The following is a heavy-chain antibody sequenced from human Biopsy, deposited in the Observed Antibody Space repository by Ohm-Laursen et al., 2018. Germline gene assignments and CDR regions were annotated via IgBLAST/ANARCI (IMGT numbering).Heavy chain of an antibody. CDR2: IYPGGST. CDR1: GGDINNYY. Sequence: SETLSFTCHVSGGDINNYYWSWIRQPAGKGLEWIGRIYPGGSTNYNPSLKSRVTMSVDTSKKQLSLRLRSVTAADTAMYYCASVVLGPTNDAFDLWGQGTMVVVSS. J-gene: IGHJ3*01. V-gene: IGHV4-4*07. D-gene: IGHD3-22*01. CDR3: ASVVLGPTNDAFDL.